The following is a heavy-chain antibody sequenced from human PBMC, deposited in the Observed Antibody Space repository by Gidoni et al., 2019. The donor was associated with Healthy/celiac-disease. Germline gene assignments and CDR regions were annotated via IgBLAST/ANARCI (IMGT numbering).Heavy chain of an antibody. CDR1: GGSFSGYY. CDR2: INHSGST. Sequence: QVQLQQWGAGLLKPSETLSLTCAVYGGSFSGYYWSWIRQPPGKGLEWIGEINHSGSTNYNPSLKSRVTISVDTSKNQCSLKLSSVTAADTAVYYCASTSGYCSGGSCYPGYWGQGTLVTVSS. CDR3: ASTSGYCSGGSCYPGY. D-gene: IGHD2-15*01. V-gene: IGHV4-34*01. J-gene: IGHJ4*02.